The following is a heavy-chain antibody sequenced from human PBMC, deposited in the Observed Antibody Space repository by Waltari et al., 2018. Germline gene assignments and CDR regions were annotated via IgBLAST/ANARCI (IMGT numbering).Heavy chain of an antibody. CDR3: ARLGPGGDFDY. Sequence: QVQLQESGPGLVKPSQTLSLTCTVSGGSISSGDYYWSWIRQPPGKGLEWIGYIYYSGSTYYNPSLKRRVTMSVDTSKNQFSLKLSSVTAADTAVYYWARLGPGGDFDYWGQGTLVTVSS. J-gene: IGHJ4*02. CDR1: GGSISSGDYY. V-gene: IGHV4-30-4*01. CDR2: IYYSGST. D-gene: IGHD1-26*01.